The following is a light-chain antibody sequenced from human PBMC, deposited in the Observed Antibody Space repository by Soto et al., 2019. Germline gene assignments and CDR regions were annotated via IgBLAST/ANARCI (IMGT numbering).Light chain of an antibody. J-gene: IGKJ1*01. CDR3: QQYSSFSWT. Sequence: DIQMTQSPSTLSASVGDRVTITCRAGQSIGTWVAWYQQKPGEAPKFLIYDVSTLDSGVPSRFSGSGSGTEFTLTISGLQPDDFATYYCQQYSSFSWTFGQGTKVEIK. V-gene: IGKV1-5*01. CDR1: QSIGTW. CDR2: DVS.